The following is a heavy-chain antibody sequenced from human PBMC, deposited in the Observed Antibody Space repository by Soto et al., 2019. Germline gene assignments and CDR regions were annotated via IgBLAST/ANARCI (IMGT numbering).Heavy chain of an antibody. D-gene: IGHD3-10*01. CDR2: ISGSGGST. J-gene: IGHJ3*02. V-gene: IGHV3-23*01. CDR3: AKDSQLGRGVIFCDFDI. Sequence: EVQLLESGGGLVQPGGSLRLSCAASGFTFSSYAMSWVRQAPGKGLEWVSAISGSGGSTYYADSVKGRFTISRDNSKNTLYLQMHSLRAEDTAVYYCAKDSQLGRGVIFCDFDIWGQGTMVTVSS. CDR1: GFTFSSYA.